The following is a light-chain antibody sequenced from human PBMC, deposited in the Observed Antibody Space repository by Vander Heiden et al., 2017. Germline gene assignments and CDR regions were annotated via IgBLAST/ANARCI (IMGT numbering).Light chain of an antibody. CDR3: QQYSTFSWT. CDR1: QSVSTW. CDR2: KAS. V-gene: IGKV1-5*03. Sequence: DLQMTQSPSTLSASLGDKVTITCRASQSVSTWLAWYQQKPGKAPKVLTYKASTLQSGVPLRFSGGGSGTEFTLTISSLQPDDFATYFCQQYSTFSWTFGQGTKVEI. J-gene: IGKJ1*01.